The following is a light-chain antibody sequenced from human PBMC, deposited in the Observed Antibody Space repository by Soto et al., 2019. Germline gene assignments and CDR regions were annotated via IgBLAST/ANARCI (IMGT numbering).Light chain of an antibody. V-gene: IGLV3-21*04. CDR2: YDS. CDR1: NIGSKS. CDR3: QVWDSSSDPLYV. Sequence: SYELTQPPSVSVAPGKTARIPCEGNNIGSKSVHWYQQKPGQAPVLVIYYDSDRPSGIPERFSGSNSGNTATLTISRVEAGDEADYYCQVWDSSSDPLYVFGTGTKVTVL. J-gene: IGLJ1*01.